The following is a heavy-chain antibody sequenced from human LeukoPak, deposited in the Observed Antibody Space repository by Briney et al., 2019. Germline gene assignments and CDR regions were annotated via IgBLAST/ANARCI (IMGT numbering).Heavy chain of an antibody. J-gene: IGHJ4*02. CDR3: AKVKNDILTGYYPYYFDY. CDR1: GFTFSSYA. CDR2: ISDSGGST. V-gene: IGHV3-23*01. D-gene: IGHD3-9*01. Sequence: PGGSLRLSCAASGFTFSSYAMSWVRQAPGKGLEWVSAISDSGGSTYYADSVKGRFTISRDNSKNTLYLQMDSLRAEDTAVYYCAKVKNDILTGYYPYYFDYWGQGTLVTVSS.